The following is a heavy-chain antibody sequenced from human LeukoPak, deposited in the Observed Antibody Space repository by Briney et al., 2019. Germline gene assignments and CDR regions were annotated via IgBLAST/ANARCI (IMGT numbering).Heavy chain of an antibody. CDR1: GGSISSGTYY. Sequence: SETLSLTCTVSGGSISSGTYYWSWIRQPAGKGLEWIGRIFTSGSTNYNPSLKSRVTISVDTSKNQFSLKLSSVTAADTAVYYCARDSTVPTKSDYWGQGTLVTVSS. V-gene: IGHV4-61*02. CDR3: ARDSTVPTKSDY. CDR2: IFTSGST. D-gene: IGHD4-17*01. J-gene: IGHJ4*02.